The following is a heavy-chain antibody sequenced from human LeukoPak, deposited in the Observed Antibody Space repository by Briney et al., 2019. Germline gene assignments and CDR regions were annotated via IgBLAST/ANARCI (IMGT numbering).Heavy chain of an antibody. Sequence: SETLSLTCTVSGGSIGTYYWSWLRQPPGKGLEWLGYISYSGSNNYNPSLKSRVTISVGTSRNQFSLNLSSVTAADTAVYYCARGRRLDLLQAFDSWGQGTMVTVSS. CDR2: ISYSGSN. CDR1: GGSIGTYY. CDR3: ARGRRLDLLQAFDS. J-gene: IGHJ3*02. V-gene: IGHV4-59*01. D-gene: IGHD1-26*01.